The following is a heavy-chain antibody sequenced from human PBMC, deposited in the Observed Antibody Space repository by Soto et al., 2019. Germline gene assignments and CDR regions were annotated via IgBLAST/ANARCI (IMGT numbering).Heavy chain of an antibody. J-gene: IGHJ2*01. D-gene: IGHD6-13*01. Sequence: QVQLVESGGGVVQPGRSLRLSCAASGFTFSSDGTHWVRQAPGKGLEWVAGIWYDGSNKYYADSVKGRFTIYRDNSKNTLYLQMNSLRAEDTAVYYCARDRDQNRSWGGSVSDLWGRGTLVTVSS. V-gene: IGHV3-33*01. CDR2: IWYDGSNK. CDR1: GFTFSSDG. CDR3: ARDRDQNRSWGGSVSDL.